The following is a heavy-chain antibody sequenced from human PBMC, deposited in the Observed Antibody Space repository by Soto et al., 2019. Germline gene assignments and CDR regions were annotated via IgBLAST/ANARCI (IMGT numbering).Heavy chain of an antibody. CDR1: GFTFTRYS. Sequence: LSCAASGFTFTRYSMNWVRQAPGKGLEWVSSISSTTNYIYYADSMKGRFTVSRDNAKNSVYLEMNSLSAEDTALYYCARESEDLTSNFDYWGQGTLVTVSS. V-gene: IGHV3-21*01. J-gene: IGHJ4*02. CDR3: ARESEDLTSNFDY. CDR2: ISSTTNYI.